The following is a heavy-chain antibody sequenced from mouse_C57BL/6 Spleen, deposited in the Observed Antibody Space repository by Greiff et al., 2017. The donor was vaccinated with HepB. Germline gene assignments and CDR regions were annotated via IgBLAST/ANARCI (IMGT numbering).Heavy chain of an antibody. Sequence: QVQLKQPGAELVKPGASVKLSCKASGYTFTSYWMQWVKQRPGQGLEWIGEIDPSDSYTNYNQKFKGKATLTVDTSSSTAYMQLSSLTSEDSAVYYCARSAERWYFDVWGTGTTVTVSS. CDR1: GYTFTSYW. V-gene: IGHV1-50*01. J-gene: IGHJ1*03. CDR2: IDPSDSYT. CDR3: ARSAERWYFDV.